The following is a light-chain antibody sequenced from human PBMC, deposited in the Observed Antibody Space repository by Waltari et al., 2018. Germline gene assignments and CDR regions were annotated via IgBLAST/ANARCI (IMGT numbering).Light chain of an antibody. Sequence: LTQSPGPRSLSPGERATLSCRASQSISRYLAWYQQKPGQAPRLLIYGASTRATGIPDRFSGSGSGTDFSLTISGLEPEDSAVYYCQHHFRLPATFGQGTKVEIK. J-gene: IGKJ1*01. V-gene: IGKV3-20*01. CDR2: GAS. CDR3: QHHFRLPAT. CDR1: QSISRY.